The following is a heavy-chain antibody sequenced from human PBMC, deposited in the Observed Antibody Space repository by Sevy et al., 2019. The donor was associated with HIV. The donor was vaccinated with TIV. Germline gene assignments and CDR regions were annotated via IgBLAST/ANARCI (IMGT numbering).Heavy chain of an antibody. CDR1: GFTFNTHA. V-gene: IGHV3-23*01. Sequence: GGSLRLSCAASGFTFNTHAMSWVRQAPGKGLEWVSLISGPGISTYYADSVKGRFTISRDNSKNTLYLQMNNLRDDDTAVYYGAKALNPALESMIEVVLRTLKGLDVWGQGTTVTVSS. D-gene: IGHD3-22*01. J-gene: IGHJ3*01. CDR2: ISGPGIST. CDR3: AKALNPALESMIEVVLRTLKGLDV.